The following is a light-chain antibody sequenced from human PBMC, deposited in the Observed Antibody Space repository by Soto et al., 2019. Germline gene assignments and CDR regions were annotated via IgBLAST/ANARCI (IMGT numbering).Light chain of an antibody. CDR1: SSNIGSNT. V-gene: IGLV1-44*01. J-gene: IGLJ1*01. Sequence: QSALTQPPSASGTPGQRVTISCSGSSSNIGSNTVNWYQQLPGTAPKLLIYSNNQRPSGVPDRFSGSKSGTSASLAISGLQSEDEADYYCAAWDDSLNGRGVFGTGTKVTVL. CDR2: SNN. CDR3: AAWDDSLNGRGV.